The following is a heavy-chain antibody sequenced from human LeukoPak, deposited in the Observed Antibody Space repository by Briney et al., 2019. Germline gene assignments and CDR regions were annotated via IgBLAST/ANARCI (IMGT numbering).Heavy chain of an antibody. CDR3: AKDQGVHDSSGYYLDY. CDR2: IIPIFGTA. CDR1: GGTFSSYA. D-gene: IGHD3-22*01. V-gene: IGHV1-69*13. Sequence: SVKVSCKASGGTFSSYAISWVRQAPGQGLEWMGGIIPIFGTANYAQKFQGRVTITADESTSTAYMELSSLRSEDTAVYYCAKDQGVHDSSGYYLDYWGQGTLVTVSS. J-gene: IGHJ4*02.